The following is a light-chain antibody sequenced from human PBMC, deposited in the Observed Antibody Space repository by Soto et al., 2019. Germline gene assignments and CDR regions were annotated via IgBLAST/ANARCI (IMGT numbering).Light chain of an antibody. J-gene: IGKJ3*01. CDR2: AAS. V-gene: IGKV1-12*02. Sequence: DLQMTQSPSSVSASVGDRVTITWRASQVINNWLAWYQQKPGKAPNLLIYAASTLQSGVPSRFSGSGSGTDFTLTISSLQPEDFATYYCQQANSFPFTFGPGTKVDIK. CDR3: QQANSFPFT. CDR1: QVINNW.